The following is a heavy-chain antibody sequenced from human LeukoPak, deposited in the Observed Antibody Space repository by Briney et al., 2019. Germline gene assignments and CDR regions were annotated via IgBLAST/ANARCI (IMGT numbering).Heavy chain of an antibody. CDR1: GYTFTGYY. V-gene: IGHV1-46*01. D-gene: IGHD3-10*01. CDR3: ASFEGTGSGAVDI. CDR2: INPSGGST. J-gene: IGHJ3*02. Sequence: GASVKVSCKASGYTFTGYYMHWVRQAPGQGLEWMGIINPSGGSTSYAQKFQGRVTMTRDMSTSTVYMELSSLRSEDTAVYYCASFEGTGSGAVDIWGQGTMVTVSS.